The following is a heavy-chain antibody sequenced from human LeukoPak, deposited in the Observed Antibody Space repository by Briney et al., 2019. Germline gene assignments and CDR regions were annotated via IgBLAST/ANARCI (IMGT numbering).Heavy chain of an antibody. J-gene: IGHJ3*02. V-gene: IGHV3-64*04. CDR3: ARDPYYYDSSGHDAFDI. CDR2: ISTNGGST. Sequence: GGSLRLSCSGFTLSSYSMHWVRQAPGKGLEHVSSISTNGGSTYYADSVKGRFIISRDNSKNTLCLQMNSLRAEDTAVYYCARDPYYYDSSGHDAFDIWGQGTMVTVSS. CDR1: GFTLSSYS. D-gene: IGHD3-22*01.